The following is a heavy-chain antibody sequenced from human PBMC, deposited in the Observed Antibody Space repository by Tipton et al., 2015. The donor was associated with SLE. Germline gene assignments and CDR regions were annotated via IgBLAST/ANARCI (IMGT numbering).Heavy chain of an antibody. D-gene: IGHD1-7*01. J-gene: IGHJ4*02. V-gene: IGHV4-38-2*02. CDR3: ARGELTLDY. CDR1: DYSITSGHY. CDR2: IYYSGST. Sequence: TLSLTCTVSDYSITSGHYWAWIRQPPGKGLEWIGNIYYSGSTKYNPSLKSRVTISVDTSKNQFSLKLSSVTAADTAVYYCARGELTLDYWGQGTLVTVSS.